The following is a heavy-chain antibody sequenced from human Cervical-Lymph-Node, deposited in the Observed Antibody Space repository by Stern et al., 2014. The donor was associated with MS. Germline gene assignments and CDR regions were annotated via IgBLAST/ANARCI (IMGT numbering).Heavy chain of an antibody. Sequence: QVQLQESGPGLVKPSESLTLTCSVSNGSFFNYYWSLLRQPPGKRLKWIGDIYYSGIPSYNPSLKSRVTISLDTSQHQFSLRLNSVTAADTAIYYCARGAETSTVAPFDPWGQGTLVTVSS. D-gene: IGHD1-14*01. J-gene: IGHJ5*02. CDR2: IYYSGIP. CDR3: ARGAETSTVAPFDP. CDR1: NGSFFNYY. V-gene: IGHV4-59*01.